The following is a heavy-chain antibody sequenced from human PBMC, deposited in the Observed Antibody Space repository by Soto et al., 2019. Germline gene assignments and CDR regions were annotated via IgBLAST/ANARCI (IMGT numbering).Heavy chain of an antibody. V-gene: IGHV3-74*01. D-gene: IGHD3-3*01. J-gene: IGHJ6*02. CDR2: INIDGSTT. Sequence: EMQLVESGGGLVQPGGSLRLSCTASGFSFSIYWMHWVRQVPGKGLVWVSRINIDGSTTSYADSVKGRFTISRDNAQNTLYLQLNSLTDEDTAVYYCARDRFWSGLGYYGMDVWGQGTTVTVSS. CDR1: GFSFSIYW. CDR3: ARDRFWSGLGYYGMDV.